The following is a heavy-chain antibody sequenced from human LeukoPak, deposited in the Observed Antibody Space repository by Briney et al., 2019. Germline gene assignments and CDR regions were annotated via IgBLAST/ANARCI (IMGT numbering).Heavy chain of an antibody. V-gene: IGHV3-7*01. CDR1: GFTFSSYW. CDR3: ARDSVFGYYDSSGYYSPFDY. Sequence: GGSLRLSCAASGFTFSSYWMSWVRQAPGKGLEWVANIKQDGSEKYYVDSVKGRFTISRDNVKNSLYLQMNSLRAEDTAVYYCARDSVFGYYDSSGYYSPFDYWGQGTLVTVSS. J-gene: IGHJ4*02. CDR2: IKQDGSEK. D-gene: IGHD3-22*01.